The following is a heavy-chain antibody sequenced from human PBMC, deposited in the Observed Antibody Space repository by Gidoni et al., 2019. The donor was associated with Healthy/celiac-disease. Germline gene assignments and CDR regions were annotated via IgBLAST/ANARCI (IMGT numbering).Heavy chain of an antibody. J-gene: IGHJ4*02. CDR1: GSTFSSYA. Sequence: EVQPLESGGGLVQPGGSLRLSCAASGSTFSSYAMSWVRQAPGKGLEWVSAISGSGGSTYYADSVKGRFTISRDNSKNTLYLQMNSLRAEDTAVYYCAKGVGALDYYYFDYWGQGTLVTVSS. D-gene: IGHD1-26*01. V-gene: IGHV3-23*01. CDR3: AKGVGALDYYYFDY. CDR2: ISGSGGST.